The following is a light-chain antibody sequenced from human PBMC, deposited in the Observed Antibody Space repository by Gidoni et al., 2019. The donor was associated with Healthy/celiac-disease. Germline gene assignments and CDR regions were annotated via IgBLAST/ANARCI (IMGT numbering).Light chain of an antibody. CDR1: QSVLYSTNNKNY. J-gene: IGKJ1*01. Sequence: DIVMTQSPDSLSLSLDERATIKCKSSQSVLYSTNNKNYLAWYQQKPGQPPKLLIYWASTRESGVPDRFSGSGSGTDFTLTISSLQAEDVAVYYCQQYYSTLTWTFGQGTKVEIK. CDR3: QQYYSTLTWT. V-gene: IGKV4-1*01. CDR2: WAS.